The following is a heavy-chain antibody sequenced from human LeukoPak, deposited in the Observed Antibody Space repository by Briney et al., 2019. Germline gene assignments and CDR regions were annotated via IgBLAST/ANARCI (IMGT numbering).Heavy chain of an antibody. V-gene: IGHV3-48*01. J-gene: IGHJ4*02. CDR3: ARARYSGSLPH. CDR1: GFTFSSYA. Sequence: GGSLRLSCAASGFTFSSYAMSWVRQAPGKGLEWVSYISSSSSTIYYADSVKGRFTISRDNAKNSLYLQMNSLRAEDTAVYYCARARYSGSLPHWGQGTLVTVSS. D-gene: IGHD1-26*01. CDR2: ISSSSSTI.